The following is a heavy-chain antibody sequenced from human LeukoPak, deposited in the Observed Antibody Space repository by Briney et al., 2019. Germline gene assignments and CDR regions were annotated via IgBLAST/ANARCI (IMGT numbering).Heavy chain of an antibody. V-gene: IGHV3-23*01. D-gene: IGHD3-3*01. CDR2: ISSGGDIT. J-gene: IGHJ4*02. CDR3: ARVPRSSRIPIFR. Sequence: PGGSLRLSCAASGFTFSSYAMSWVRQAPGKGLEWVSGISSGGDITWYADSVKGRFTISRDNSKSTLYLQMSSLRAEDTAVYYCARVPRSSRIPIFRWGQGTLVTVSS. CDR1: GFTFSSYA.